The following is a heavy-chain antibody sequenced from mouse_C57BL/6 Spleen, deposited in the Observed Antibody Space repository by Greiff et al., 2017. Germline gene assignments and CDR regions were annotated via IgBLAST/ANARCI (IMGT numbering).Heavy chain of an antibody. V-gene: IGHV5-6*01. Sequence: EVQLVESGGGLVKPGGSLKLSCAASGFTFSSYGMSWVRQTPDKRLEWVATISSGGSYTYYPDSVKGRFTISRDNAKNTLYLQMSSLKSEDTAMYYCAREKDYGYAMDYWGQGTSVTVSS. J-gene: IGHJ4*01. CDR3: AREKDYGYAMDY. CDR2: ISSGGSYT. CDR1: GFTFSSYG. D-gene: IGHD2-4*01.